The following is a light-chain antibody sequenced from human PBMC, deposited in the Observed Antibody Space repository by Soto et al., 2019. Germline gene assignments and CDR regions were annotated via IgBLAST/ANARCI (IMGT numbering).Light chain of an antibody. V-gene: IGLV2-14*01. CDR3: SSYTSSLVV. CDR1: SSDVGGYNY. CDR2: DVS. J-gene: IGLJ2*01. Sequence: QSALTQPASVSGSPGQSFTISCTGTSSDVGGYNYVSWYQQHPGKAPKLMIYDVSNRPSGVSNRFSGSKSGNTASLTISGLQAEDEADYYCSSYTSSLVVFGGGTKLTVL.